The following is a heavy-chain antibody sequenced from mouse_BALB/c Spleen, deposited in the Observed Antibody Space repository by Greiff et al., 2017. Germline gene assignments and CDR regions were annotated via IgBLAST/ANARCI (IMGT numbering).Heavy chain of an antibody. J-gene: IGHJ4*01. CDR1: GFTFSDYY. CDR3: AREGYYAMDD. CDR2: ISDGGSYT. V-gene: IGHV5-4*02. Sequence: EVMLVESGGGLVKPGGSLKLSCAASGFTFSDYYMYWVRQTPEKRLEWVATISDGGSYTYYPDSVKGRFTISRDNAKNNLYLQMSSLKSEDTAMYYCAREGYYAMDDWGQGTSVTVAA.